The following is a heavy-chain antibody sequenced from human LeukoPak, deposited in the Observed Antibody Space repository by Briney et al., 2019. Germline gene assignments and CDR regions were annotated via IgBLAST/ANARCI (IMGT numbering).Heavy chain of an antibody. CDR3: ARGNVYYYGSGSYRFVY. J-gene: IGHJ4*02. D-gene: IGHD3-10*01. V-gene: IGHV4-34*01. CDR2: INHSRST. Sequence: PSETLSLTCAVYGGSFSGYYWSWIRQPPGKGLEWIGEINHSRSTNYNPSLKSRVTISVDTSKNQFSLKLSSVTAADTAVYYCARGNVYYYGSGSYRFVYWGQGTLVTVSS. CDR1: GGSFSGYY.